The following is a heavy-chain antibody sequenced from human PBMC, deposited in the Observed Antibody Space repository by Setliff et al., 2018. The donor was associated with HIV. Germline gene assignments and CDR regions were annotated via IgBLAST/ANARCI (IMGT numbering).Heavy chain of an antibody. Sequence: SETLSLTCAVSGGSISSDNWWTWVPQPPGKGLEWIGEIYHSEYTNYNASLKSRVSMSVDKSKNQFSLKLTSVTAADTAVYYCARGHCSGTNCYGVDYYGMDVWGQGTTGTV. V-gene: IGHV4-4*02. CDR1: GGSISSDNW. J-gene: IGHJ6*02. D-gene: IGHD2-2*01. CDR3: ARGHCSGTNCYGVDYYGMDV. CDR2: IYHSEYT.